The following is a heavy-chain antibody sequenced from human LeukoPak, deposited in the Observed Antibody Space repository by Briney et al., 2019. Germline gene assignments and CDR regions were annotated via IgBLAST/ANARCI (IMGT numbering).Heavy chain of an antibody. CDR3: ARDRGSGWFRYYYMDV. CDR1: GFTFSSYA. V-gene: IGHV3-64*01. J-gene: IGHJ6*03. D-gene: IGHD6-19*01. CDR2: ISSNGGST. Sequence: PGGSLRLSCAASGFTFSSYAMHWVRQAPGKGLEYVSAISSNGGSTYHANSVKGRFTISRDNSKNTLYLQMGSLRAEDMAVYYCARDRGSGWFRYYYMDVWGKGTTVTVSS.